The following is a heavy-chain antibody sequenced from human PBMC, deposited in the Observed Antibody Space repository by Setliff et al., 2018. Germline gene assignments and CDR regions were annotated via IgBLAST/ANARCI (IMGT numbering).Heavy chain of an antibody. CDR2: INTSGGST. D-gene: IGHD2-15*01. CDR1: GSTFTSYY. Sequence: GASVKVSCKASGSTFTSYYMHWVRQAPGQGLEWMGIINTSGGSTSYAQKFQGRVTMTRDTSTSTVYRELSSLRFEDTAVYYCAREAKRNVVVVVGATPVYWGQGTLVTVSS. V-gene: IGHV1-46*01. CDR3: AREAKRNVVVVVGATPVY. J-gene: IGHJ4*02.